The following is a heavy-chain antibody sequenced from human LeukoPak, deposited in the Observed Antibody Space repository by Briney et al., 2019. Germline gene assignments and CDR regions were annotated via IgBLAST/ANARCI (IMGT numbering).Heavy chain of an antibody. J-gene: IGHJ4*02. CDR2: ISVSGGST. V-gene: IGHV3-23*01. CDR3: AKNHCGDSAPVDY. Sequence: GGSLRLSCAASGFTFSSYSMSWVRQAPGEGLGWVSAISVSGGSTYYADSVKGRFTISRDNSKNTLYLQMNSLRAEDTAVYYCAKNHCGDSAPVDYWGQGTLVTVSS. D-gene: IGHD4-17*01. CDR1: GFTFSSYS.